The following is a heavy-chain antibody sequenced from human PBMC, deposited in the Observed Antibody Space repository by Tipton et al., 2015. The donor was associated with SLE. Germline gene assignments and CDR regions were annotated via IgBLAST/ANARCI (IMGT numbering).Heavy chain of an antibody. Sequence: TLSLTCTVSGVSISSRTYYWGWIRQPPGKGLEWIGSMYYSGNTYYNPSLKSRVTISVDTSKNQFSLKLSSVTAADTAVYYCVLDFWSGYRAFDIWGQGTMVTVSS. CDR1: GVSISSRTYY. D-gene: IGHD3-3*01. J-gene: IGHJ3*02. V-gene: IGHV4-39*07. CDR3: VLDFWSGYRAFDI. CDR2: MYYSGNT.